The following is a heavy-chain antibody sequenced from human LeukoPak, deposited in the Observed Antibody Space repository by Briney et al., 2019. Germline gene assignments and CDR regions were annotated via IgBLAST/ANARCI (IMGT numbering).Heavy chain of an antibody. D-gene: IGHD3-9*01. CDR2: IWYDGSNK. CDR3: ARGTLRYFDWLQLDY. Sequence: GGSLRLSCAASGFTFSSYAMHWVRQAPGKGLEWVAVIWYDGSNKYYADSVKGRFTISRDNSKNTLYLQMNSLRAEDTAVYYCARGTLRYFDWLQLDYWGQGTLVTVSS. J-gene: IGHJ4*02. V-gene: IGHV3-30*04. CDR1: GFTFSSYA.